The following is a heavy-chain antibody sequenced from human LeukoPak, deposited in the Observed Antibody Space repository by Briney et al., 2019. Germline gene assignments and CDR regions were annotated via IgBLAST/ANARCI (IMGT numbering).Heavy chain of an antibody. CDR3: ARARRPQYYYDSSGYYYYFDY. Sequence: GRSLRLSCAASGFTFSSYWMSWVRQAPGKGLEWVANIKQDGRDKNYVDSVKGRFTISKDNAKNSLYLQMNSLRAEDTALYYCARARRPQYYYDSSGYYYYFDYWGQGTLVTVSS. J-gene: IGHJ4*02. CDR1: GFTFSSYW. D-gene: IGHD3-22*01. CDR2: IKQDGRDK. V-gene: IGHV3-7*05.